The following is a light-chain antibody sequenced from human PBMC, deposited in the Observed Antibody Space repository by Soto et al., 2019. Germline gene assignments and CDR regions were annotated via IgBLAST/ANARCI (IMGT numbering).Light chain of an antibody. J-gene: IGLJ2*01. CDR2: RNN. Sequence: QSVLTQPPSASGTPRQRVTISCSGSSSNIGKNTVNWYQQLPGTAPQLLIFRNNQRPSGVPDRFSGSKSGTSASLTISGLQSDDEADYYCAAWDDGLIGSVAFGGGTKVTVL. CDR3: AAWDDGLIGSVA. CDR1: SSNIGKNT. V-gene: IGLV1-44*01.